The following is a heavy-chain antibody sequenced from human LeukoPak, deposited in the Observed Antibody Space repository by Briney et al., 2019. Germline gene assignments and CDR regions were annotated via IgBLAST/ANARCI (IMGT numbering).Heavy chain of an antibody. D-gene: IGHD3-22*01. Sequence: ASVKVSCKASGYTFTSYDINWVRQATGQGLEWMGWMNPNSGNTGYAQKFQGRVTMTRNTSISTAYMELRSLRSDDTAVYYCARGHKPGRYYYDSSGYPGIDYWGQGTLVTVSS. CDR3: ARGHKPGRYYYDSSGYPGIDY. J-gene: IGHJ4*02. V-gene: IGHV1-8*01. CDR2: MNPNSGNT. CDR1: GYTFTSYD.